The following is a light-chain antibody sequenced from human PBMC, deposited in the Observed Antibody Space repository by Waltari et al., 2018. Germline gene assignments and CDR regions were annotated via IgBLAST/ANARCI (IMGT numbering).Light chain of an antibody. V-gene: IGKV4-1*01. J-gene: IGKJ1*01. CDR1: PSVLHNSNNKNY. Sequence: DIVMTQSPDSLAVSLGERATISCKYSPSVLHNSNNKNYLAWYQQKPGQPPRLLIYWASTRESGVPDRFSGSGSGSDFTLTISSLQAEDVAVYYCQQYYTTPTWTFGQGTKVEIK. CDR3: QQYYTTPTWT. CDR2: WAS.